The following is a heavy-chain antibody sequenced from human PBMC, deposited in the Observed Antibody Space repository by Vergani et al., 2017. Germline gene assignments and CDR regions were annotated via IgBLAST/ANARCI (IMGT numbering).Heavy chain of an antibody. Sequence: QVQLVQSGAEVKKPGASVKVSCKASGYTFTSYGISWVRQAPGQGLEWMGWSNAGNGNTKYSQEFQGRVTITRDTSASTAYMELSSLRSEDMAVYYCARGGAYYYGMDVWGQGTTVTVSS. CDR1: GYTFTSYG. CDR3: ARGGAYYYGMDV. CDR2: SNAGNGNT. D-gene: IGHD3-16*01. V-gene: IGHV1-3*02. J-gene: IGHJ6*02.